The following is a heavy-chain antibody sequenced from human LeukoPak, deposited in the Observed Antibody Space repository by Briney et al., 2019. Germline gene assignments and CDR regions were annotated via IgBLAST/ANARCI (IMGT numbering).Heavy chain of an antibody. CDR1: GYSFTSYW. CDR3: ARRYDSSGYTRVGAFDI. J-gene: IGHJ3*02. Sequence: GESLKISCKGSGYSFTSYWIGWVRQMPGRGLEWMGIIHPGDSDTRYSPSFQGQVTISADKSISTAYLQWSSLKASDTAMYYCARRYDSSGYTRVGAFDIWGQGTMVTVSS. CDR2: IHPGDSDT. V-gene: IGHV5-51*01. D-gene: IGHD3-22*01.